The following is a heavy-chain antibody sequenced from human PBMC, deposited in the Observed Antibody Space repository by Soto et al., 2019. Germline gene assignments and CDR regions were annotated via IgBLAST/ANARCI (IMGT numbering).Heavy chain of an antibody. Sequence: QVQLQESGPGLVKPSQTLSLTCTVSGGSISSGDYYWSWIRQPPGKGLEWIGYIYYSGSTYYNPSLKSRVTISVDTSKNQFSLKLSSVTATDTAVYYCARVGGFGATTIDYWGQGTLVTVSS. CDR1: GGSISSGDYY. CDR2: IYYSGST. V-gene: IGHV4-30-4*01. D-gene: IGHD3-10*01. J-gene: IGHJ4*02. CDR3: ARVGGFGATTIDY.